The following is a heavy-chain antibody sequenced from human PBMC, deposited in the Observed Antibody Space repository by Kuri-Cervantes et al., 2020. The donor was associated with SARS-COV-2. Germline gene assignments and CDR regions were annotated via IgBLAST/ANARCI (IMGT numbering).Heavy chain of an antibody. CDR1: GGTFSSYA. J-gene: IGHJ6*02. CDR3: ARSGERGIFGVVTGYYYYGMDV. CDR2: IIPIFGTV. D-gene: IGHD3-3*01. Sequence: SVKVSCKASGGTFSSYAISWVRQAPGQGLEWMGGIIPIFGTVNYAQKFQGRVTITADESTSTAYMELSSLRSEDTAVYYCARSGERGIFGVVTGYYYYGMDVWGQGTTVTVSS. V-gene: IGHV1-69*13.